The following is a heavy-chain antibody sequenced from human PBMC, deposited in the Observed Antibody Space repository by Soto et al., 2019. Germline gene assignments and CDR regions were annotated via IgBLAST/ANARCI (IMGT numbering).Heavy chain of an antibody. J-gene: IGHJ6*02. Sequence: SVKVSCKASGGTFSSYAISWVRQAPGQGLEWMGGIIPIFGTANYAQKFQGRVTITADESTSTAYMELSSLRSEDTAVYYCAVGRGIAAAGPRFYGMDVWGQGTTVTVSS. D-gene: IGHD6-13*01. CDR3: AVGRGIAAAGPRFYGMDV. V-gene: IGHV1-69*13. CDR2: IIPIFGTA. CDR1: GGTFSSYA.